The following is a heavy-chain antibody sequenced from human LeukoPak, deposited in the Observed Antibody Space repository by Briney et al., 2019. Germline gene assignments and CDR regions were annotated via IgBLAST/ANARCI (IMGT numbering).Heavy chain of an antibody. CDR2: IYYSGST. CDR1: GGSISSSSFY. V-gene: IGHV4-39*01. J-gene: IGHJ5*02. D-gene: IGHD3-22*01. Sequence: NTSETLSLTCTVSGGSISSSSFYWGWIRQPPGKGLEWIGSIYYSGSTYYNPSLKSRVTISVDTSKNQFSLKLSSVTAADTAVYYCARVRYYDRSWFDPWGQGTLVTVSS. CDR3: ARVRYYDRSWFDP.